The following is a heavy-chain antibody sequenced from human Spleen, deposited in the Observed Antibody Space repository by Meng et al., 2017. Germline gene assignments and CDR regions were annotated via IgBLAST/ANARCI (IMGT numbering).Heavy chain of an antibody. V-gene: IGHV4/OR15-8*02. J-gene: IGHJ4*02. CDR1: GGSISSIDW. CDR2: IYHGGDT. Sequence: QVQLQGSGPGLVKPSGTLSLTCVVSGGSISSIDWWSWVRQPPGKGLEWIGEIYHGGDTNYNPSLKSRVTIAIDKSKNQFSLKLTSVTAADTAVYYCASWIYSCGWQWGQGALVTASS. CDR3: ASWIYSCGWQ. D-gene: IGHD6-19*01.